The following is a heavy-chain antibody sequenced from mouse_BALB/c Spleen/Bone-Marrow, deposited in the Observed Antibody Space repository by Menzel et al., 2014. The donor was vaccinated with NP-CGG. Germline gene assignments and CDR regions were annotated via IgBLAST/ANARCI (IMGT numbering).Heavy chain of an antibody. V-gene: IGHV1-69*01. D-gene: IGHD2-3*01. CDR1: GYTFTDYW. CDR2: IDTSASFT. J-gene: IGHJ4*01. Sequence: QVQLQQSGAELVMPGASVKMSCKASGYTFTDYWMHWVKQRHGQGLEWIGTIDTSASFTIYNQNFKGKATLTVDESSTTAYMRLSSLTSEDSAVYYCVRWDGSDAMDYWGQGTSVAVSS. CDR3: VRWDGSDAMDY.